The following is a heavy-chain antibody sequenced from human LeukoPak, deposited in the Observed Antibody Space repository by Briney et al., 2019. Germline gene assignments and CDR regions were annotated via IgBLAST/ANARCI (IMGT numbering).Heavy chain of an antibody. J-gene: IGHJ4*02. CDR1: GFDFNIYA. CDR2: IGGSGSGT. CDR3: AKSPEVVVTRPPDK. D-gene: IGHD2-15*01. V-gene: IGHV3-23*01. Sequence: PGGSLRLSCAASGFDSGFDFNIYAMTWVRQAPGKGLEWVSTIGGSGSGTDYADSVKGRFTISRDNFKKTLSLQMTSLRVEDTAIYYCAKSPEVVVTRPPDKWGQGALDVVSS.